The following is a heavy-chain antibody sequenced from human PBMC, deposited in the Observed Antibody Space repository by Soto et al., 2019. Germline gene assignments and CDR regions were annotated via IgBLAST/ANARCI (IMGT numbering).Heavy chain of an antibody. J-gene: IGHJ4*02. CDR1: GFTISSNY. CDR2: IYGGGST. D-gene: IGHD1-26*01. Sequence: GGSLRLSCAASGFTISSNYMNWVRQAPGKGLEWVSIIYGGGSTYYADSVKGRFTISRDTSKNTLYLQMNSLRAEDTAVYYCASSESKPRFDSWGQGALVTVSS. CDR3: ASSESKPRFDS. V-gene: IGHV3-66*01.